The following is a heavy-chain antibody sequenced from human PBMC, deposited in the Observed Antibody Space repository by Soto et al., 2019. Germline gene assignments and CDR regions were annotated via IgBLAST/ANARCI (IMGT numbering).Heavy chain of an antibody. D-gene: IGHD3-3*01. CDR3: ARVSLFHFDYSSGSRGWLDP. Sequence: GGSLRLSCAASGFTFSSYSMNWVRQAPGKGLEWVSSISSSSSYIYYADSVKGRFTISRDTAKNSLYLQMNSMRAEDTAVYYCARVSLFHFDYSSGSRGWLDPWGQGTRVTV. V-gene: IGHV3-21*01. J-gene: IGHJ5*02. CDR2: ISSSSSYI. CDR1: GFTFSSYS.